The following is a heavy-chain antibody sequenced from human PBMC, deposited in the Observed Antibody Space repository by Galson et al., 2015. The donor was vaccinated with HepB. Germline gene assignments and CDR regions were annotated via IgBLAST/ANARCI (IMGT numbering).Heavy chain of an antibody. V-gene: IGHV1-69*13. J-gene: IGHJ4*02. D-gene: IGHD3-22*01. Sequence: SVKVSCKASGGTFSSYAIGWVRQAPGQGLEWMGGIIPIFGTANYAQKFQGRVTITADESTSTAYMELSSLRSEDTAVYYCASPVGGVNYYDRPFDYWGQGTLVTVSS. CDR3: ASPVGGVNYYDRPFDY. CDR2: IIPIFGTA. CDR1: GGTFSSYA.